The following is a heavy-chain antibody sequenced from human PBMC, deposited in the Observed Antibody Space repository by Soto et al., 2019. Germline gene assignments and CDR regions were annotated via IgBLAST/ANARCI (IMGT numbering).Heavy chain of an antibody. CDR1: GGSISSYY. Sequence: PSETLSLTCTVSGGSISSYYWSWIRQSPGKELEWIGYIYYSGSTKSNPSLKSRVTIPVDTSKNQFSLKLSSVTAADTAVYYCARETFGEYDSSGYFFAFDIWGQGTMVTVSS. V-gene: IGHV4-59*12. CDR2: IYYSGST. CDR3: ARETFGEYDSSGYFFAFDI. J-gene: IGHJ3*02. D-gene: IGHD3-22*01.